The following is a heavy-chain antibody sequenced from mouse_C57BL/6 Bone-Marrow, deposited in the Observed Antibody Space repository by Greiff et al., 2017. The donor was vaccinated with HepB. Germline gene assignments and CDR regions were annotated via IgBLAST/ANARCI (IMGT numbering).Heavy chain of an antibody. CDR1: GYTFTSYW. Sequence: QVQLKQSGAELVKPGASVKMSCKASGYTFTSYWITWVKQRPGQGLEWIGDIYPGSGSTNYNEKFKSKATLTVDTSSSTAYMQLSSLTSEDSAVYYCARVLRGYFDYWGQGTTLTVSS. J-gene: IGHJ2*01. CDR3: ARVLRGYFDY. V-gene: IGHV1-55*01. CDR2: IYPGSGST.